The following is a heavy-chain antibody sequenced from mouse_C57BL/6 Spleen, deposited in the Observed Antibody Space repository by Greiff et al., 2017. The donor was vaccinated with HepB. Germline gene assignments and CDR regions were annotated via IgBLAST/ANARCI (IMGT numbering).Heavy chain of an antibody. Sequence: EVMLVESGGGLVKPGGSLKLSCAASGFTFSSYAMSWVRQTPEKRLEWVATISDGGSYTYYPDNVKGRFTISRDNAKNNLYLQMSHLKSEDTAMYYCARDEGYDGYYYAMDYWGQGTSVTVSS. CDR2: ISDGGSYT. J-gene: IGHJ4*01. CDR1: GFTFSSYA. V-gene: IGHV5-4*01. CDR3: ARDEGYDGYYYAMDY. D-gene: IGHD2-3*01.